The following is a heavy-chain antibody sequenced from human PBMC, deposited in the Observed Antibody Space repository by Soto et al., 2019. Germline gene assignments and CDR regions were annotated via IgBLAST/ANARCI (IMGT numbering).Heavy chain of an antibody. Sequence: DVRLVESGGGLVQPGGSLRLSCAASGFIVSSNYMTWVRQAPGKGLEWVSLLYSGGATHYAASVKGRFTISSHSSQNTLFLQMNSLRTEDTATYYCLRGRYGSQIHWGQGTKVTVSS. CDR1: GFIVSSNY. CDR2: LYSGGAT. V-gene: IGHV3-53*04. J-gene: IGHJ4*02. CDR3: LRGRYGSQIH. D-gene: IGHD3-10*01.